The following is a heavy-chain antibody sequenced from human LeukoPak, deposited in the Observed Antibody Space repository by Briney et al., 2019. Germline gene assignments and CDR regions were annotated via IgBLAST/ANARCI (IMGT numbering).Heavy chain of an antibody. D-gene: IGHD2-2*01. CDR3: ARVRSTEYFDL. V-gene: IGHV4-4*07. CDR2: VYASGST. J-gene: IGHJ2*01. CDR1: GGSLSTYY. Sequence: SETLSLTCTVSGGSLSTYYWTWIRQPAGKALEWIGRVYASGSTNYNPSLKSRVTLSVDTSKNHFSLKLSSVTAADTAVYYCARVRSTEYFDLWGRGTLVTVSS.